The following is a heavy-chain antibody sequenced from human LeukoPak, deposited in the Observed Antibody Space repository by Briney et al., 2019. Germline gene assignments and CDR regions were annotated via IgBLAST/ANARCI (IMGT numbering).Heavy chain of an antibody. Sequence: KAGGSLRLSCAASGFTFSDYYMSWLRQAPGKGLEWVSYISSSGSTIYYADSVKGRFTISRDNAKNSLYLQMNSLRAEDTAVYYCASHPGYYYYYMDVWGKGTMVTVSS. CDR2: ISSSGSTI. J-gene: IGHJ6*03. CDR3: ASHPGYYYYYMDV. CDR1: GFTFSDYY. V-gene: IGHV3-11*01.